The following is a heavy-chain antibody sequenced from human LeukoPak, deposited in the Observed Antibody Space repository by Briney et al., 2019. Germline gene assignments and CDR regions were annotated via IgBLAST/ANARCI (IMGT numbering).Heavy chain of an antibody. Sequence: ASVKVSCKASGYTFTGYYMHWVRQAPGQGLEWMGWINPNSGGTNYAQKFQGWVTMTRDTSISTAYVELSRLRSDDTAVYYCARTSRRWGSGSYIPASLEYWGQGTLVTVSS. D-gene: IGHD3-10*01. J-gene: IGHJ4*02. CDR2: INPNSGGT. CDR1: GYTFTGYY. V-gene: IGHV1-2*04. CDR3: ARTSRRWGSGSYIPASLEY.